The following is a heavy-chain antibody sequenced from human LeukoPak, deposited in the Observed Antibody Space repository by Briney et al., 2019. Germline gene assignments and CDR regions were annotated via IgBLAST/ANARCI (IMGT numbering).Heavy chain of an antibody. CDR3: AKAHDRGYYYGFDY. J-gene: IGHJ4*02. V-gene: IGHV3-66*01. Sequence: GGSLRLSCAASGFTVSSNYTSWVRQAPGKGLEWVSVIYSGGNTYYAESVQGRFTMSRENPENTLYLQMNSLRAEDTAIYYCAKAHDRGYYYGFDYWGQGTLVTVSS. CDR2: IYSGGNT. CDR1: GFTVSSNY. D-gene: IGHD3-22*01.